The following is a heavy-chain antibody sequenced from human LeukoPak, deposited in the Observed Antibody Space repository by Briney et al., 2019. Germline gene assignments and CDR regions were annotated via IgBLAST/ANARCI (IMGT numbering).Heavy chain of an antibody. CDR1: GYTFTSYY. Sequence: ASVKVSCKASGYTFTSYYMHWVRQAPGQGLEWMGIINPSGGSTSYAQKFQGRVTMTRDTSTSTVYMELSSMRSEDTAVYYCARGAAYTAVVTDDYFDYWGQGTLVTVSS. V-gene: IGHV1-46*01. J-gene: IGHJ4*02. CDR3: ARGAAYTAVVTDDYFDY. D-gene: IGHD5-18*01. CDR2: INPSGGST.